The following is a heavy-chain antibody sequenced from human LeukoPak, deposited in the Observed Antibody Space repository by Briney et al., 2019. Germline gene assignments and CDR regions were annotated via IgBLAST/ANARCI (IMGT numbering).Heavy chain of an antibody. Sequence: SETLSLTCTVSGGSISYHYWSWIRQSPGKGLEWIGYIYYSGSTNYNPSLKSRVTISVDTSKNQFSLKLSSVTAADTAVYYCARARNYYDSSDYYYEGDAFDIWGQGTMVTVSS. J-gene: IGHJ3*02. CDR3: ARARNYYDSSDYYYEGDAFDI. D-gene: IGHD3-22*01. CDR1: GGSISYHY. CDR2: IYYSGST. V-gene: IGHV4-59*11.